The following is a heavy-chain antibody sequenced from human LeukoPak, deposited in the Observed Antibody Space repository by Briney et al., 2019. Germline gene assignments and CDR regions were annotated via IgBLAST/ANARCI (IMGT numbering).Heavy chain of an antibody. D-gene: IGHD3-22*01. Sequence: SETLSLTCTVSGGSIGSHYWSWIRQPAGKGLEWIGHISTSGSAKYNPSLKSRVTMSVDTSANQFSLKLSSLTAADTAVYYCARVGDSSAYYPFDSWGQGTLVTVSS. CDR3: ARVGDSSAYYPFDS. J-gene: IGHJ4*02. CDR2: ISTSGSA. CDR1: GGSIGSHY. V-gene: IGHV4-4*07.